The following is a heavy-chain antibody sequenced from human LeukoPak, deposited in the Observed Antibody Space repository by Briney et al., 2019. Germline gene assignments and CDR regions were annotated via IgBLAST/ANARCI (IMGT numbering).Heavy chain of an antibody. V-gene: IGHV1-2*02. CDR1: GYTFTGYY. CDR2: INPNSGGT. D-gene: IGHD2-2*01. CDR3: ARDLGYCSSTSCYSAWYFDL. Sequence: ASVKVSCKASGYTFTGYYMHWVRQAPGQGLEWMGWINPNSGGTNYAQKFQGRVTMTRDTSISTACMELSRLRSDDTAVYYCARDLGYCSSTSCYSAWYFDLWGRGTLVTVSS. J-gene: IGHJ2*01.